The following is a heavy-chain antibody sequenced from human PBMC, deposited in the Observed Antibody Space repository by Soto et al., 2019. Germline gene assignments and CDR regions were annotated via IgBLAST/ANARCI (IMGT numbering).Heavy chain of an antibody. CDR2: ISSSGSTI. D-gene: IGHD3-22*01. CDR1: GFTFSSYE. Sequence: GGSLRLSCAASGFTFSSYEMNWVRQAPGKGLEWVSYISSSGSTIYYADAVKGRFTISRDNAKNSLYLQMNSLRAADTAVYYCAAGGYYDSSGYHPYPNYYYGMDVWGQGTTVTVSS. CDR3: AAGGYYDSSGYHPYPNYYYGMDV. V-gene: IGHV3-48*03. J-gene: IGHJ6*02.